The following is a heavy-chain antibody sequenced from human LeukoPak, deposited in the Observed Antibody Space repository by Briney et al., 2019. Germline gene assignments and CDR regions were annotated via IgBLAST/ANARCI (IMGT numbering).Heavy chain of an antibody. D-gene: IGHD3-3*01. J-gene: IGHJ4*02. Sequence: PSETLSLTCTVSGGSISSGDYYWSWIRQPPGRGLEWIGYIYYSGSTYYNPSLKSRVTISVDTSKNQFSLKLSSVTAADTAVYYCATKDFWSGLNSDYWGQGTLVTVSS. V-gene: IGHV4-30-4*08. CDR2: IYYSGST. CDR1: GGSISSGDYY. CDR3: ATKDFWSGLNSDY.